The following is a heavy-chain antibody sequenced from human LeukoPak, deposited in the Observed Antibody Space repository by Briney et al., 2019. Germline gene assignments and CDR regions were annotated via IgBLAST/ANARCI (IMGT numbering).Heavy chain of an antibody. CDR2: ISYDGSNK. D-gene: IGHD3/OR15-3a*01. Sequence: GGSLRLSCAASGFTFSSYGMHWVRQAPGKGLEWVAVISYDGSNKYYADSVKGRFTISRDKSKNTLYLQMNSLRAEDTAVYYCAKDVGLGMIYYGMNVWGQGTTVTASS. CDR3: AKDVGLGMIYYGMNV. J-gene: IGHJ6*02. V-gene: IGHV3-30*18. CDR1: GFTFSSYG.